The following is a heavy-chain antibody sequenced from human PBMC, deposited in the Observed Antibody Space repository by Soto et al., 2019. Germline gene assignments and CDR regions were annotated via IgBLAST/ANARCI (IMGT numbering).Heavy chain of an antibody. CDR2: ISGSGGST. J-gene: IGHJ6*02. CDR1: GFTFTSYA. V-gene: IGHV3-23*01. D-gene: IGHD3-3*01. Sequence: GGSLRLSCAPSGFTFTSYAMSWVRQAPGKGLEWVSAISGSGGSTYYADSVKGRFTISRDNSKNTLYLQMNSLRAEDTAVYYCAKVGTPSITIFGVVLYYGMDVWGQGTTVTVSS. CDR3: AKVGTPSITIFGVVLYYGMDV.